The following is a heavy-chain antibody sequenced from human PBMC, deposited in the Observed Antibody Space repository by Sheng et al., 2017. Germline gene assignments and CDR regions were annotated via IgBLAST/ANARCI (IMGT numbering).Heavy chain of an antibody. J-gene: IGHJ6*02. CDR3: ARGVITMVRGVIAALYYYGMGR. D-gene: IGHD3-10*01. Sequence: QVQLQQWGAGLLKPSETLSLTCAVYGGSFSGYYWSWIRQPPGKGLEWIGEINHSGSTNYNPSLKSRVTISVDTSKNQFSLKLSSVTAADTAVYYCARGVITMVRGVIAALYYYGMGRLGPRDHGSPSP. V-gene: IGHV4-34*01. CDR1: GGSFSGYY. CDR2: INHSGST.